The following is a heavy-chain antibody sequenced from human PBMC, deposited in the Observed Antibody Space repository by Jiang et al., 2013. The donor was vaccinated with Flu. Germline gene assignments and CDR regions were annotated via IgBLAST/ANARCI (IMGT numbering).Heavy chain of an antibody. D-gene: IGHD4-11*01. CDR1: GYTFTGYY. J-gene: IGHJ6*02. V-gene: IGHV1-2*02. Sequence: SVKVSCKASGYTFTGYYMHWVRQAPGQGLEWMGWINANSGGXKYAQKFQGRVTMTRDTSISTAYMELSSLRSDDTAVYYCARVQERFYGMDVWGQGTTVTVSS. CDR2: INANSGGX. CDR3: ARVQERFYGMDV.